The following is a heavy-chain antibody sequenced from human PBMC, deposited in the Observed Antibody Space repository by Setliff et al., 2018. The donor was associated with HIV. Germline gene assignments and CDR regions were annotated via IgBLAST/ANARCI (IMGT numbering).Heavy chain of an antibody. V-gene: IGHV3-30*03. CDR2: MSIHGNVI. CDR1: GFTFDSYV. J-gene: IGHJ4*02. D-gene: IGHD1-26*01. Sequence: LRLSCAATGFTFDSYVLHWVRQAPGKGLEWVAVMSIHGNVIIYADSVEGRFTISRDNSRNRRFLQMNSLRVEDTAVYYCARDPTVGSPDYFDFWGQGTLVTVSS. CDR3: ARDPTVGSPDYFDF.